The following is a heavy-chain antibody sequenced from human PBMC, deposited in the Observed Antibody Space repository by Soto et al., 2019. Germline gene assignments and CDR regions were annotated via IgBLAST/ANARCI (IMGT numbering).Heavy chain of an antibody. D-gene: IGHD1-1*01. CDR2: INPNSGGT. CDR3: AREPATEKQEGVDF. V-gene: IGHV1-2*02. J-gene: IGHJ4*02. Sequence: ASVKVSCKASGYTFSDYYIHWVRQAPGQGLEGMGWINPNSGGTEYAPKFQGGVTMTRDTSLTTAYMESSMLRCGDTAVYYCAREPATEKQEGVDFWGQGTLVTVSS. CDR1: GYTFSDYY.